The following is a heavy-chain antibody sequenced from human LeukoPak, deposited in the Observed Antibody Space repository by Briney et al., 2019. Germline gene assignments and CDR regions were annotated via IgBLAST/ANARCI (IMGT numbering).Heavy chain of an antibody. Sequence: GSLRLSCAASGFTSSDVWMSWVRQPPGKGLEWIGEINHSGSTNYNPSLKSRVTISVDTSKNQFSLKLSSVTAADTAVYYCARGGGSYYDFWSGYYSESRGNAFDIWGQGTMVTVSS. CDR1: GFTSSDVW. D-gene: IGHD3-3*01. CDR2: INHSGST. CDR3: ARGGGSYYDFWSGYYSESRGNAFDI. J-gene: IGHJ3*02. V-gene: IGHV4-34*01.